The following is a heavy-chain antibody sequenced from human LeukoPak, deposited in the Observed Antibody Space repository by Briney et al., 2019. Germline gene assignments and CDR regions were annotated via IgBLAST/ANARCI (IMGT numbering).Heavy chain of an antibody. CDR3: ARHLGGSYYSPFDY. D-gene: IGHD2-15*01. CDR2: FDYSGST. CDR1: GXSISSNTYY. J-gene: IGHJ4*02. Sequence: SETLSLTCAVSGXSISSNTYYWGWIRQPPGKGLEWIGSFDYSGSTYYNPSLQSRVTIFEDTSKNQFSLKLTSVTAADTAVYYCARHLGGSYYSPFDYWGRGTLVTVSS. V-gene: IGHV4-39*01.